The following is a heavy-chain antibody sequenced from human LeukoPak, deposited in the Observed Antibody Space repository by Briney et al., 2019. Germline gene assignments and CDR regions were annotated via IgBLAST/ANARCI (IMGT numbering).Heavy chain of an antibody. J-gene: IGHJ5*02. CDR1: GFTFSSYA. V-gene: IGHV3-23*01. CDR3: AKSRELTTDWFDP. Sequence: GGSLRFSCAASGFTFSSYAMSWVRQAPGKGREWGSAISGSGGSTYYADSVKGRFTISRDNSKNTLYLQMNSLRAEDTAVYYCAKSRELTTDWFDPWGQGTLVTVSS. CDR2: ISGSGGST. D-gene: IGHD1-26*01.